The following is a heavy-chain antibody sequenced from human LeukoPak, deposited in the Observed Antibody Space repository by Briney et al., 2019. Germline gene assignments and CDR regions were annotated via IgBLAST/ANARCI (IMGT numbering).Heavy chain of an antibody. Sequence: ASVKVSCKASGYTFTVYYMHWVRQAPGQGLEWMGWVDPNSGGTNYAQKFQGRVTMTRDTSISTAYMELSRLRSDDTAVYYCAGEWDHDAFDIWGQGTMVTVSS. D-gene: IGHD1-26*01. CDR2: VDPNSGGT. V-gene: IGHV1-2*02. CDR1: GYTFTVYY. J-gene: IGHJ3*02. CDR3: AGEWDHDAFDI.